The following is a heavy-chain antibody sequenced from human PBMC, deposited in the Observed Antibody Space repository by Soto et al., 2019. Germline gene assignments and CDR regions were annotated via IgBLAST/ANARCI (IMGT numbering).Heavy chain of an antibody. Sequence: PGGFLRLSCAASGFTFSSYAMSWVRQAPGKGLEWVPAISGSGGSTYYADSVKGRFTISRDNSKNTLYLQMNSLRAEDTAVYYCAKSPRGYCGGDCYDYYGMDVWGQGTTVPVSS. V-gene: IGHV3-23*01. CDR2: ISGSGGST. CDR3: AKSPRGYCGGDCYDYYGMDV. D-gene: IGHD2-21*02. CDR1: GFTFSSYA. J-gene: IGHJ6*02.